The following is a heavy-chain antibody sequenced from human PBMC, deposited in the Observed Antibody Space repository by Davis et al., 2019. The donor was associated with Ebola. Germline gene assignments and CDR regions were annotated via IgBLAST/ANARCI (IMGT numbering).Heavy chain of an antibody. V-gene: IGHV4-34*01. CDR2: INHSGST. D-gene: IGHD1-26*01. CDR3: ARVVGATTALLDN. Sequence: MPSETLSLTCAVYGGSFSGYYWSCIRQPPGKGLEWIGEINHSGSTNYNPSPKSRVTISVDASKNQFSLKLSSVTAADMAVYYCARVVGATTALLDNWGQGTLVTVSS. J-gene: IGHJ4*02. CDR1: GGSFSGYY.